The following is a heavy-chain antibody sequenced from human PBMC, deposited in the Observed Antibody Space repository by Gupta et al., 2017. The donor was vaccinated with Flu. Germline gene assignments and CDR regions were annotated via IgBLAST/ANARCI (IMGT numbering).Heavy chain of an antibody. Sequence: EVHLVESGGGLVKPGGSLRLSCAASGFTFSSYTMHWVRQAPGKGLEWVSSISSSSSYIYYTDSVKGRFTISRDNAKNSLYLHMSNLRAEDAAIYYCARNWAVYDSTGYFDYWGQGTLVTVSS. CDR2: ISSSSSYI. V-gene: IGHV3-21*01. D-gene: IGHD3-22*01. CDR3: ARNWAVYDSTGYFDY. J-gene: IGHJ4*02. CDR1: GFTFSSYT.